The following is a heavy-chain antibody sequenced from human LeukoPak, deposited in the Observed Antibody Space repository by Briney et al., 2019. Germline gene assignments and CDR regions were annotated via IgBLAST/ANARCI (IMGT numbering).Heavy chain of an antibody. CDR2: IHSSDGT. Sequence: SETLSLTCTVAGGSLKGYYWGCIRQPPGKGLECIGYIHSSDGTAHNASLKSRLTISLDTSKNQFSLTLSSVTAADTAVYYCARHVYGEGMVVWGKGTMVTVSS. CDR1: GGSLKGYY. V-gene: IGHV4-59*08. CDR3: ARHVYGEGMVV. J-gene: IGHJ6*04. D-gene: IGHD4-17*01.